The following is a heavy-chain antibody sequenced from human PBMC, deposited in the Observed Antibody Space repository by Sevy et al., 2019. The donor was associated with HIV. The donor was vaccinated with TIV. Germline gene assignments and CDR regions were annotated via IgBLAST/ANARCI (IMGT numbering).Heavy chain of an antibody. CDR2: MFHSGST. D-gene: IGHD3-10*01. CDR3: AREAGSGTYYRPLQYFYL. V-gene: IGHV4-4*02. CDR1: GVSISSGSW. Sequence: SETLSLTCAVSGVSISSGSWWCWVRQPPGKGLEWIGEMFHSGSTNYNPSLRSRVTMSIDKSKNQFSLKLSSVTVADTAVYYDAREAGSGTYYRPLQYFYLWGHGTLVTVSS. J-gene: IGHJ2*01.